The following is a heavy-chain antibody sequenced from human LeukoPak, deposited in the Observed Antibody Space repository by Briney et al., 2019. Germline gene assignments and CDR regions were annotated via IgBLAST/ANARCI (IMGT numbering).Heavy chain of an antibody. V-gene: IGHV3-23*01. D-gene: IGHD2-2*01. CDR2: ISGSGGST. CDR1: GFTFSSYW. CDR3: AKDIVVVPAAMGAFDI. J-gene: IGHJ3*02. Sequence: GGSLRLSCAASGFTFSSYWMSWVRQAPGKGLEWVSAISGSGGSTYYADSVKGRFTISRDNSKNTLYLQMNSLRAEDTAVYYCAKDIVVVPAAMGAFDIWGQGTMVTVSS.